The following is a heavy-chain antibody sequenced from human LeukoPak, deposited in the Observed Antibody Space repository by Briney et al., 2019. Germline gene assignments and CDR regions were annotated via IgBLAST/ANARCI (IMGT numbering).Heavy chain of an antibody. Sequence: VASVKVSCKASGGTFSSYAISWVRQAPGQGLEWMGRIIPILGIANYAQKFQGRVTITADKSTSTAYMELSSLRSEDTAVYYCARDIVGATDLDYWGQGTLVTVSS. CDR1: GGTFSSYA. D-gene: IGHD1-26*01. V-gene: IGHV1-69*04. CDR2: IIPILGIA. CDR3: ARDIVGATDLDY. J-gene: IGHJ4*02.